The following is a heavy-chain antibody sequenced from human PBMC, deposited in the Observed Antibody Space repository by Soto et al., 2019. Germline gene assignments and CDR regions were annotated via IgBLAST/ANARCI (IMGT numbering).Heavy chain of an antibody. V-gene: IGHV1-18*01. D-gene: IGHD6-6*01. J-gene: IGHJ4*02. CDR3: ARDATYSSSSGDFDY. Sequence: GASVKVSCKASGYTFTSYGISWVRQAPGQGLEWMGWISAYNGNTNYAQKLQGRVTMTTDTSTSTAYMELRSLRSDDTAVYYCARDATYSSSSGDFDYWGQGTLVTVYS. CDR1: GYTFTSYG. CDR2: ISAYNGNT.